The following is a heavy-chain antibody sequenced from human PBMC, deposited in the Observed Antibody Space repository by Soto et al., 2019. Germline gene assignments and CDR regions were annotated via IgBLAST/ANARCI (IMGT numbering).Heavy chain of an antibody. CDR2: IIPIFGTA. V-gene: IGHV1-69*01. CDR3: AREVHYYDSSGYYIW. Sequence: QVQLVQSGAEVKKPGSSVKVSCKASGGTFSSYAISWVRQAPGQGLEWMGGIIPIFGTANYAQKFQGRGTSTPDQSKSPAYMELSSLRAEDTAVYYCAREVHYYDSSGYYIWWGQGTLVTVSS. D-gene: IGHD3-22*01. J-gene: IGHJ4*02. CDR1: GGTFSSYA.